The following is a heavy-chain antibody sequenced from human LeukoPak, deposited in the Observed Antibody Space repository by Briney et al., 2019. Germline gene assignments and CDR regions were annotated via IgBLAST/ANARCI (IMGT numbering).Heavy chain of an antibody. CDR3: ARGLLYRDY. V-gene: IGHV4-59*08. CDR2: IYYSGST. Sequence: SETLSLTCTVSGGSISSYYWSWIRQPPGKGLEWIGYIYYSGSTNYNPSLKSRVTISVDTSKNQFSLKLSSVTAADTAVYYCARGLLYRDYWGQGTLVTVSS. J-gene: IGHJ4*02. D-gene: IGHD3-3*01. CDR1: GGSISSYY.